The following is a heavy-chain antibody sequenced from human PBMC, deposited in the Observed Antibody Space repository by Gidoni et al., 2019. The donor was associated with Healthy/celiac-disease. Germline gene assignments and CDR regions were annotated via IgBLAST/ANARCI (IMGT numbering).Heavy chain of an antibody. D-gene: IGHD3-3*01. CDR1: GGTFSSYT. V-gene: IGHV1-69*02. CDR3: ARAQGEWLPYDY. Sequence: QVQLVHSGAEVKKPGSSVKVSCKASGGTFSSYTISWVRQAPGQGFEWMGRIIPILGIANYAQKFQGRVTITADKSTSTAYMELSSLRSEDTAVYYCARAQGEWLPYDYWGQGTLVTVSS. CDR2: IIPILGIA. J-gene: IGHJ4*02.